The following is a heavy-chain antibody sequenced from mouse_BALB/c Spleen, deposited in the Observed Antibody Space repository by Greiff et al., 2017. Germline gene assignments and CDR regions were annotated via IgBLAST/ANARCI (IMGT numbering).Heavy chain of an antibody. D-gene: IGHD1-1*01. CDR1: GYTFTDYY. J-gene: IGHJ4*01. CDR2: INPNNGDT. Sequence: EVQLQESGPELVKPGASVKMSCKASGYTFTDYYMKWVKQSHGKSLEWIGDINPNNGDTFYNQKFKGKATLTVDKSSSTAYMQLNSLTSEDSAVYYCARSLYYYGSSYGVYYAMDYWGQGTSVTVSS. V-gene: IGHV1-26*01. CDR3: ARSLYYYGSSYGVYYAMDY.